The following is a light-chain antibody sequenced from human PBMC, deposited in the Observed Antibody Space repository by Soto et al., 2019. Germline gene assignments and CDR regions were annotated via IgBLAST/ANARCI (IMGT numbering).Light chain of an antibody. J-gene: IGKJ2*01. CDR2: GAS. Sequence: ESVLTQSPGTLSLSPGERATLSCRASQTIIGNYLAWYQQKPGQAPRLLIYGASNRATGVPDRFSGSYSGTDFSLTITRLEPEDFAVYYCEQHVNSVYIFGPGTRLEIK. V-gene: IGKV3-20*01. CDR3: EQHVNSVYI. CDR1: QTIIGNY.